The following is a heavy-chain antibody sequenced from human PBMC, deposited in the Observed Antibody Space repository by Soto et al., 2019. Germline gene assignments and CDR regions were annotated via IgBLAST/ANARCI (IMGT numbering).Heavy chain of an antibody. D-gene: IGHD4-17*01. Sequence: QLQLQESGPGLLKPSETLSLTCTVSGASISSGGYYWGWIRQPPGKGLEWIGSAYYSGSTYYSPSLKSRVTISVDTSKNQFSLKLTSVTAADTAIYHCARSLVIDYGDFDHGAFDYWGQGTLVTVSS. J-gene: IGHJ4*02. CDR3: ARSLVIDYGDFDHGAFDY. CDR1: GASISSGGYY. V-gene: IGHV4-39*01. CDR2: AYYSGST.